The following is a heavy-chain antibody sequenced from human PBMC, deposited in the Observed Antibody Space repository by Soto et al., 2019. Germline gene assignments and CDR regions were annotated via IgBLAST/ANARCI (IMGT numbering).Heavy chain of an antibody. J-gene: IGHJ4*02. CDR2: ISGSGGST. Sequence: GGTLRLSCAASGFTFSSYAMSWVRQAPGKGLEWVSAISGSGGSTYYADSVKGRFTISRDNSKNTLYLQMNSLRAEDTAVYYCAKIECITGTNFDYWGQGTLVTVSS. CDR1: GFTFSSYA. D-gene: IGHD1-20*01. V-gene: IGHV3-23*01. CDR3: AKIECITGTNFDY.